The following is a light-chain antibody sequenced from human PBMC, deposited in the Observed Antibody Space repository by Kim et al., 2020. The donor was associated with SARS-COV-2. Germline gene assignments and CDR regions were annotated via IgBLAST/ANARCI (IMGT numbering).Light chain of an antibody. CDR3: QQYNSWPRA. J-gene: IGKJ1*01. Sequence: ASPGDRATLTCRASHSVASRLAWYQQKPGQAPRLLISDASTRATDIPARFSGSGSGTEFTLTINSLQSEDSALYFCQQYNSWPRAFGQGTKVDIK. V-gene: IGKV3-15*01. CDR1: HSVASR. CDR2: DAS.